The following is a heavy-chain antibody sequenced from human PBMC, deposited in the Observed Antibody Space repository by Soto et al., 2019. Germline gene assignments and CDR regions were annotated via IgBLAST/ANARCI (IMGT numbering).Heavy chain of an antibody. J-gene: IGHJ4*02. Sequence: GESLKISCKGSGYSFTSYWIGWVRQMPGKGLGWMGIIYPGDSDTRYSPSFQGQVTISADKSISTAYLQWSSLKASDTAMYYCARRPGPYYDSSGYYLLPFDYWGQGTLVTVSS. CDR2: IYPGDSDT. D-gene: IGHD3-22*01. V-gene: IGHV5-51*01. CDR1: GYSFTSYW. CDR3: ARRPGPYYDSSGYYLLPFDY.